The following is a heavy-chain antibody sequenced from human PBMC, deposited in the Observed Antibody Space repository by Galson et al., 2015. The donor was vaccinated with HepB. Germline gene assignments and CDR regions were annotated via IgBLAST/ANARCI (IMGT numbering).Heavy chain of an antibody. CDR1: GYTFTGYY. J-gene: IGHJ4*02. CDR2: INPNSGGT. Sequence: SVKVSCKASGYTFTGYYMHWVRQAPGQGLEWMGRINPNSGGTNYAQKFQGRVTMTRDTSISTAYMELSRLRSDDTAVYYCAYTGYSSSSYPFDYWGQGTLVTVAS. V-gene: IGHV1-2*06. CDR3: AYTGYSSSSYPFDY. D-gene: IGHD6-13*01.